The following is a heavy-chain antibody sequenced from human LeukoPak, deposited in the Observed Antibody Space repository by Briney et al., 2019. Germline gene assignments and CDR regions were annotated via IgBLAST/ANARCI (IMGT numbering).Heavy chain of an antibody. V-gene: IGHV3-9*03. J-gene: IGHJ4*02. CDR1: GFTFDDYA. Sequence: PSGGSLRLSCAASGFTFDDYAMHWVRQAPGKGLEWVSGISWNSGSIGYADSVKGRFTISRDNAKNSLYLQMNSLRAKDMALYYCAKDIAARPAGYFDDWGQRTLVTVSS. CDR3: AKDIAARPAGYFDD. CDR2: ISWNSGSI. D-gene: IGHD6-6*01.